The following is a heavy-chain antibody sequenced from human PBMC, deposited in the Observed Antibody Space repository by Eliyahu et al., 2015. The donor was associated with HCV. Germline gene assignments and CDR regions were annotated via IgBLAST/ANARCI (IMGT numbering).Heavy chain of an antibody. Sequence: VRQAPGQRLEWMGWINAGNGNTKYSQKFQGRVTITRDTSASTAYMELSSLRSEDTAVYYCARGLIAAEGWFDPWGQGTLVTVSS. J-gene: IGHJ5*02. V-gene: IGHV1-3*01. CDR3: ARGLIAAEGWFDP. D-gene: IGHD6-13*01. CDR2: INAGNGNT.